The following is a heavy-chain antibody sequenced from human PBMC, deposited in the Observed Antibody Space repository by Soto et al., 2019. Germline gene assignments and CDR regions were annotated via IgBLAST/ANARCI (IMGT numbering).Heavy chain of an antibody. D-gene: IGHD2-15*01. V-gene: IGHV3-21*01. J-gene: IGHJ4*02. CDR1: GFTFSSYS. Sequence: LRXSCAASGFTFSSYSINWVRQAPGKGLEWVSSISSSSSYIYYADSVKGRFTISRGNAKNSLYLQMNSLRAEDTAVYYCAIWPVCSGGSCYPFDYWGQGTLVTVSS. CDR3: AIWPVCSGGSCYPFDY. CDR2: ISSSSSYI.